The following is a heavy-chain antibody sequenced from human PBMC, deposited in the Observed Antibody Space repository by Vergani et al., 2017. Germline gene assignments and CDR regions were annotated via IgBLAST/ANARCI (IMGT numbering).Heavy chain of an antibody. CDR3: ATRQLIFNWFHP. V-gene: IGHV4-34*01. CDR1: GGSFSGYY. CDR2: INHSGST. Sequence: QVQLQQWGAGLLKPSETLSLTCAVYGGSFSGYYWSWIRQPPGKGLEWIGEINHSGSTNYNPSLKSRVTISVDTSKNQFSLKLSSVTAADTAVYYCATRQLIFNWFHPWGRGTLVAVSA. D-gene: IGHD2-2*01. J-gene: IGHJ5*02.